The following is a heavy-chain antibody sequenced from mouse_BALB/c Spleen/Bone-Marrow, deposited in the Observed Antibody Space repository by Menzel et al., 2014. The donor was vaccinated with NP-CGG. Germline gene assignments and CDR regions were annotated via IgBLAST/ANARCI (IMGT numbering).Heavy chain of an antibody. J-gene: IGHJ4*01. Sequence: VKLMESGPGLGAPSQSLSITCTVSGFSLNGYGVNWVRQPPGKGLEWLGMIWGDGTTDYNSSLKSRLSISKDNSKSQVFLKMNSLQTDDTARYYCARDRRYGNYGDAMDYWCQGTSIAVSS. CDR3: ARDRRYGNYGDAMDY. CDR1: GFSLNGYG. CDR2: IWGDGTT. D-gene: IGHD2-10*02. V-gene: IGHV2-6-7*01.